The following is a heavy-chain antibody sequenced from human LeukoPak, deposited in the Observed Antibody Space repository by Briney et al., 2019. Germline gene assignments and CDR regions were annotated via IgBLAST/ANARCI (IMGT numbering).Heavy chain of an antibody. CDR3: ARVRGVVAAILAIDY. V-gene: IGHV1-46*01. J-gene: IGHJ4*02. Sequence: VASVKVSCKASGYTFTSYYMHWVRQAPGQGLVWMGIIKPSGGSTSYAQKFQGRVTMTRDTSTSTVYMELSSLRSEDTAVYYCARVRGVVAAILAIDYWGQGTLVTVSS. D-gene: IGHD2-15*01. CDR2: IKPSGGST. CDR1: GYTFTSYY.